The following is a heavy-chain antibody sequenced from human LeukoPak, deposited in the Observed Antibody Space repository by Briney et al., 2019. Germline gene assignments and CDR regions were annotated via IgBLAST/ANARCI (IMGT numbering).Heavy chain of an antibody. CDR1: GFTFSSYD. Sequence: GGSLRLSCAAPGFTFSSYDMHWVRQATGKGLEWVSAIGTAGDTYYPGSVKGRFTISRENAKNSLYLQMNSLRAEDTAVYYCARGSQVSRRWYYYGSGGFDPWGQGTLVTVSS. J-gene: IGHJ5*02. D-gene: IGHD3-10*01. V-gene: IGHV3-13*01. CDR2: IGTAGDT. CDR3: ARGSQVSRRWYYYGSGGFDP.